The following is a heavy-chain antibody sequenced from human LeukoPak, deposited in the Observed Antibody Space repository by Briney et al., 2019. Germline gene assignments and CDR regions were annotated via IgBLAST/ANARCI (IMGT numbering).Heavy chain of an antibody. CDR1: GDSISSYY. CDR3: ARDFRYFDL. Sequence: SETLSLTCTVSGDSISSYYWSWIRQPPGKGLEWIGYISYSGSTTYNPSLKSRVTISIGASKNQFSLKLSSVTAADTAVYYCARDFRYFDLWGRGTLVTVSS. CDR2: ISYSGST. J-gene: IGHJ2*01. V-gene: IGHV4-59*01.